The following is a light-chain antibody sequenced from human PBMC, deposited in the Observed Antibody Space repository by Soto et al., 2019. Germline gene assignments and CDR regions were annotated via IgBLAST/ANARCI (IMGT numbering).Light chain of an antibody. CDR3: QQYVSSPWA. J-gene: IGKJ1*01. V-gene: IGKV3-11*01. Sequence: EIVLTQSPATLSLSPGERATLSCRASQSVSSYLAWYQQKPGQAPRLLIYDASKRATGIPARFSGSGSGTEFTLTISRLEPEDFAVYYCQQYVSSPWAFGQGTKVDI. CDR1: QSVSSY. CDR2: DAS.